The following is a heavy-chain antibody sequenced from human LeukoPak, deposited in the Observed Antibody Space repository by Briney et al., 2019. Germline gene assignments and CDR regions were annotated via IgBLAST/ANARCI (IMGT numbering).Heavy chain of an antibody. V-gene: IGHV5-51*01. CDR3: ARDVRAGNFLSRWFDP. J-gene: IGHJ5*02. D-gene: IGHD6-13*01. Sequence: GESLQISCQASGYSFTDYWIGWVRQMPGKGLEWMGIIYLVDSDIRYNPSFQGQVTISADKSISTAYLQWSSLKASDTAMYYCARDVRAGNFLSRWFDPWGQGTLVTVSS. CDR2: IYLVDSDI. CDR1: GYSFTDYW.